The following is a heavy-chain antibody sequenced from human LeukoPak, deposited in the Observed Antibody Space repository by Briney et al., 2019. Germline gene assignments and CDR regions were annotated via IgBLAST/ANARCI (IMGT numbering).Heavy chain of an antibody. Sequence: SETLSLTCTVSGGSISSGSYYWNWIRQPAEQGLEWIGRVYITGSTDYNPSLKSRVTISLDSSKNQFSLRLTSVTAADTAVYYCARDKYSYFDLWGRGSLVAVSS. D-gene: IGHD2/OR15-2a*01. CDR2: VYITGST. J-gene: IGHJ2*01. CDR1: GGSISSGSYY. V-gene: IGHV4-61*02. CDR3: ARDKYSYFDL.